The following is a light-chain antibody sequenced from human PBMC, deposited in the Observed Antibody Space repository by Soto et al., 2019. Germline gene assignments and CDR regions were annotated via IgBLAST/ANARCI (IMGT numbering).Light chain of an antibody. CDR3: SSYGGSNTVV. CDR2: EVS. CDR1: SSDVGGYNY. J-gene: IGLJ2*01. Sequence: QSALTQPPSASGSPGQSVTISCTGSSSDVGGYNYVSWYQQHPGKAPKLMIYEVSKRPSGVPDRLSGSKSGNTASLTVSGLQAEDEGEYYCSSYGGSNTVVFGGGTKLTVL. V-gene: IGLV2-8*01.